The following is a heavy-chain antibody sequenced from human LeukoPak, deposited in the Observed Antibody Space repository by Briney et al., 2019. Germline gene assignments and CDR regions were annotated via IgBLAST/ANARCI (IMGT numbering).Heavy chain of an antibody. CDR2: IYTSGST. J-gene: IGHJ4*02. V-gene: IGHV4-61*02. CDR3: ASLRGYSSGLYYFDY. D-gene: IGHD6-19*01. CDR1: RGSISSGSYY. Sequence: SETLSLTCTVSRGSISSGSYYWSSIRQPAGKGLEWIGRIYTSGSTNYNPSLKSRVTMSVDTSKNQFSLKLSSVTAADTAVYYCASLRGYSSGLYYFDYWGQGTLVTVSS.